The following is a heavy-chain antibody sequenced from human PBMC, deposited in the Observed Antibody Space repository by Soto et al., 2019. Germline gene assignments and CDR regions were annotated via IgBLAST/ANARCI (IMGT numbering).Heavy chain of an antibody. CDR1: GYTFTSYG. V-gene: IGHV1-18*04. J-gene: IGHJ6*02. D-gene: IGHD7-27*01. CDR2: ISAYNGNT. CDR3: ARDRDQLTGDDYYYYGMDV. Sequence: QVQLVPSGAEVKKPGASVKVSCKASGYTFTSYGISWVRQAPGQGLAWMGWISAYNGNTNYAQKLQGRVTMTTDTSTSTAYMELRSLRSDDTAVYYCARDRDQLTGDDYYYYGMDVWGQGTTVTVSS.